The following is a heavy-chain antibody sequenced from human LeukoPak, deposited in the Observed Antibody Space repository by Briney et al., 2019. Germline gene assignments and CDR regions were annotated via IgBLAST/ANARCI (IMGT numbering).Heavy chain of an antibody. V-gene: IGHV3-30-3*01. Sequence: PGRCLRLSCAASGFTFSSYAMHWVRQAPGKGLEWVAVISYDGSNKYYADSVKGRFTISRDNSKNTLYLQMNSLRAEDTAVYYCAKGGDSSWYHLFDYWGQGTLVTVSS. J-gene: IGHJ4*02. CDR2: ISYDGSNK. CDR1: GFTFSSYA. D-gene: IGHD6-13*01. CDR3: AKGGDSSWYHLFDY.